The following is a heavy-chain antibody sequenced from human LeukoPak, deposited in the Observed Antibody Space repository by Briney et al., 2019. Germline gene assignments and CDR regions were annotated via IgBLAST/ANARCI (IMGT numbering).Heavy chain of an antibody. J-gene: IGHJ4*02. V-gene: IGHV3-23*01. Sequence: GGSLRLSCAASGFTFSSYAMSWLRQAPGKGLEWGSAISGSGGSTYYADYVKGRFTSSRDNSKNTLYLQMDSLRAGDTGVYYCAPHRSLREYFDFWGQGTLVTVSS. CDR3: APHRSLREYFDF. D-gene: IGHD3-16*02. CDR2: ISGSGGST. CDR1: GFTFSSYA.